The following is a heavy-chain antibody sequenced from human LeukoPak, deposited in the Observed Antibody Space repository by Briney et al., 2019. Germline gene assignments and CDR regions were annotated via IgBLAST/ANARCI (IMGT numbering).Heavy chain of an antibody. D-gene: IGHD3-10*01. J-gene: IGHJ4*02. CDR3: ARDLEAGLLWFGELPSPLDY. Sequence: ASVKVSCKASGYTFTGYYMHWVRQAPGQGLEWMGWINPNSGGTNYAQKFQGRVTMTRDMSISTAYMELSRLRSDDTAVYYCARDLEAGLLWFGELPSPLDYWGQGTLVTVSS. CDR2: INPNSGGT. V-gene: IGHV1-2*02. CDR1: GYTFTGYY.